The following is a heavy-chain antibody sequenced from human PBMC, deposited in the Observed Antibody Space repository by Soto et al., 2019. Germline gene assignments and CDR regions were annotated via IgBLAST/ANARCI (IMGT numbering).Heavy chain of an antibody. CDR2: ISSGGTYL. Sequence: PGGSLKLCCAGSGVTFRTHTLVWVRQAPGKGLEWVSSISSGGTYLEYAHSVKGRFAISRDDAKDPVFLQMNSLKTDDTAVYYCVKGGEDITSPYGMDVWGQGTTVTVSS. V-gene: IGHV3-21*06. CDR1: GVTFRTHT. CDR3: VKGGEDITSPYGMDV. J-gene: IGHJ6*02. D-gene: IGHD3-16*01.